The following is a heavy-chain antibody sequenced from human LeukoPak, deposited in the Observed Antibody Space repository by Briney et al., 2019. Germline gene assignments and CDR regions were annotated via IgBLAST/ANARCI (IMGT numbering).Heavy chain of an antibody. J-gene: IGHJ4*02. CDR2: INPNSGGT. CDR1: GFTFTAYY. D-gene: IGHD7-27*01. Sequence: GASVKVSCKASGFTFTAYYMHWVRQALGQGLEWMGWINPNSGGTNYAQKFQGRVTMTRDTSISTAYMELSRLRSDDTAVYYCARGPHWDPHFDYWGQGTLVTVSS. V-gene: IGHV1-2*02. CDR3: ARGPHWDPHFDY.